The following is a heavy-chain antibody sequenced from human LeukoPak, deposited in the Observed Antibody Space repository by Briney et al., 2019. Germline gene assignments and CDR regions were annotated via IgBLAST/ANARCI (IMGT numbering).Heavy chain of an antibody. Sequence: PGGSLRLSCAASGFTFDDYGMSWVRQAPGKGLEWVSGISGSGGSTYYADSVRGRFTISRDNAKNSLYLQMNSLRAEDTAVYYCARIAAAGSFGWFDPWGQGTLVTVSS. J-gene: IGHJ5*02. CDR2: ISGSGGST. D-gene: IGHD6-13*01. CDR1: GFTFDDYG. CDR3: ARIAAAGSFGWFDP. V-gene: IGHV3-20*04.